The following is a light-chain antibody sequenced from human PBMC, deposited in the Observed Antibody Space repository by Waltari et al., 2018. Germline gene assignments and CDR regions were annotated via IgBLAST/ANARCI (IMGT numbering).Light chain of an antibody. CDR2: DAS. V-gene: IGKV3-11*01. CDR1: QSVSTY. J-gene: IGKJ5*01. CDR3: QQRSNWPPN. Sequence: EIVLTQSPATLSLSPGETATLSCRASQSVSTYLAWYQQKPGQAPRLLIYDASNRATGIPTRCSGSGSGTDFTLTISSLEPEDFAVYVCQQRSNWPPNFGQGTRLEIK.